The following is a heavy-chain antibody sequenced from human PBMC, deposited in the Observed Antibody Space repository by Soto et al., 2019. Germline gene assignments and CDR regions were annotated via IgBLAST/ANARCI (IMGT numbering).Heavy chain of an antibody. D-gene: IGHD3-9*01. CDR2: LSGGGSTT. CDR1: GFTFSLSA. J-gene: IGHJ1*01. Sequence: EVQLLESGGGFVQPGGSLRLSCAASGFTFSLSAMSWVRQAPGRGVEWVSSLSGGGSTTDYADSVKGRFTISRDNSKYTVHRSMNRLRAEDKAVDYCTKGREYDILTGWDFWGQGALVTVSS. CDR3: TKGREYDILTGWDF. V-gene: IGHV3-23*01.